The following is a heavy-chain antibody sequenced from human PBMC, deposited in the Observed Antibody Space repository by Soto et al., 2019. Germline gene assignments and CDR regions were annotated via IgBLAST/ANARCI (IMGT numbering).Heavy chain of an antibody. D-gene: IGHD3-3*01. V-gene: IGHV3-33*01. Sequence: QVQLVEAGGGVVQPGQSLRLSCAASGFTVSNYGMHWVRQAPGKGLEWVAVIWKDGNNKYYRDSVKGRFTIYRDNSKNTLEMQMSSLRGEDTAVYYCARGEEWKDEAFDIWGQGTMVTVSS. CDR3: ARGEEWKDEAFDI. CDR2: IWKDGNNK. CDR1: GFTVSNYG. J-gene: IGHJ3*02.